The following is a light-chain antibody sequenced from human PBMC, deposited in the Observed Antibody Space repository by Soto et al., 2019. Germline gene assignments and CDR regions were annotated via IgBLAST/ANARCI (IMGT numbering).Light chain of an antibody. V-gene: IGLV2-23*02. CDR2: VVS. CDR1: SSDVGSYNL. Sequence: QSALTQPASVSGSPGQSSTISCTGTSSDVGSYNLVSWYQQHPGKAPKLMIYVVSKRPSGVSNRFSGSKSGNTASLTISGLQAEDEADYYCCSYAGSSWVFGGGTKLTVL. J-gene: IGLJ3*02. CDR3: CSYAGSSWV.